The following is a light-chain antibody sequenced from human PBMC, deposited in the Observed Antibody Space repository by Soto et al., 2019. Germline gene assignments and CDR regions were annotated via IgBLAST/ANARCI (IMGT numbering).Light chain of an antibody. CDR3: QQVKAYPIT. J-gene: IGKJ4*01. CDR2: AAS. CDR1: QGVTNY. V-gene: IGKV1-9*01. Sequence: DIQLTQSPSFLSAFVRDRVTITCRASQGVTNYLVWYQQKPGRAPKLLISAASTLQSGVPSRFSGSVSGTEFTLTISSLQPEDFGTYYCQQVKAYPITFSGGTKVEIK.